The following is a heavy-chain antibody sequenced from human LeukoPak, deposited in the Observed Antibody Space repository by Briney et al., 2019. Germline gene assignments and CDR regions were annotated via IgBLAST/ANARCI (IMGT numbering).Heavy chain of an antibody. D-gene: IGHD3-10*01. J-gene: IGHJ5*02. V-gene: IGHV1-69*04. CDR3: ARVGVNHGSGSLNSNWFDP. CDR1: GGTFSSYA. Sequence: ASVKVSCKASGGTFSSYAISWVRQAPGQGLEWMGRIIPILGIANYAQKFQGRVTITADKSTSTAYMELSSLRSEDTAVYYCARVGVNHGSGSLNSNWFDPRGQGTLVTVSS. CDR2: IIPILGIA.